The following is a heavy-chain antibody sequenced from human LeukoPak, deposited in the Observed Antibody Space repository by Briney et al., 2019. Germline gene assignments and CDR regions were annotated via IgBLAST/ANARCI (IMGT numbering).Heavy chain of an antibody. V-gene: IGHV1-69*05. CDR3: ASTRYCSSTSCYIKDWFDP. D-gene: IGHD2-2*02. CDR1: GGTFSNYA. CDR2: IIPIFGSA. J-gene: IGHJ5*02. Sequence: GASVKVSCKASGGTFSNYAISWVRQAPGQGLEWMEGIIPIFGSANYAQKFQGRVTITTDESTSTAYMELSSLRSEDTAMYYCASTRYCSSTSCYIKDWFDPWGQGTLVTVSS.